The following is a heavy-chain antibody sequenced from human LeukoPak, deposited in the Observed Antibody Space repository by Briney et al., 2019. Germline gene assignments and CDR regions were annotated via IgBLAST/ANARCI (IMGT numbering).Heavy chain of an antibody. J-gene: IGHJ4*02. CDR1: GFTFDDYT. CDR2: ISWDGGST. Sequence: GGSLRLSCAASGFTFDDYTMHWVRQAPGKGLEWVSLISWDGGSTYYADSVKGRFTISRDNSKNSLYLQMNSLRTEDTALYYCAKGRDPIAVAGPFDYWGQGTLVTVSS. V-gene: IGHV3-43*01. CDR3: AKGRDPIAVAGPFDY. D-gene: IGHD6-19*01.